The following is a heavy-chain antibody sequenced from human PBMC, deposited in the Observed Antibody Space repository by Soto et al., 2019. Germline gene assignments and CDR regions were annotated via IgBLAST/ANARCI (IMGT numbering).Heavy chain of an antibody. CDR1: GFTFSTNA. CDR2: ISGSGNTI. Sequence: PGGSLRLSCAAAGFTFSTNAMSWVRQAPGMGLEVVSLISGSGNTIYYADSVKGRFTISRDNSKNTVSLQMNSLRAEDTAVYYCAKVGYDTYGYYLRSLDYWGQGTLVTVSS. D-gene: IGHD3-3*01. J-gene: IGHJ4*02. V-gene: IGHV3-23*01. CDR3: AKVGYDTYGYYLRSLDY.